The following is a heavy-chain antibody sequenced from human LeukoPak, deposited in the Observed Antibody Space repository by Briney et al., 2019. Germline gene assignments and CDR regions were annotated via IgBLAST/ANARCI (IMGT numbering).Heavy chain of an antibody. CDR3: ARGGVNTAMVS. CDR2: IIPIFGTA. Sequence: SVKVSCKASGGTFSSYAISWVRQAPGQGLEWMGGIIPIFGTANYAQKFQGRVTITADKSTSTAYMELRSLRSDDTAVYYCARGGVNTAMVSWGQGTLVTVSS. V-gene: IGHV1-69*06. J-gene: IGHJ4*02. CDR1: GGTFSSYA. D-gene: IGHD5-18*01.